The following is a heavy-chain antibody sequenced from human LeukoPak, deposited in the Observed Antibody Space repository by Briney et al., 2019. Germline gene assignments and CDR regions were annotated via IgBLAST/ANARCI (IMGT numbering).Heavy chain of an antibody. CDR2: ISAYDGNT. V-gene: IGHV1-18*01. Sequence: ASVKVSCKASGLTFSNYGITWVRQAPGQGLEWVGWISAYDGNTNYAQKFQGRVTMTTDTTTSTAHMELRSLRYDDTAVYYCARDGRFAAYEPDYWGQGTLVTVSS. D-gene: IGHD1-26*01. CDR3: ARDGRFAAYEPDY. J-gene: IGHJ4*02. CDR1: GLTFSNYG.